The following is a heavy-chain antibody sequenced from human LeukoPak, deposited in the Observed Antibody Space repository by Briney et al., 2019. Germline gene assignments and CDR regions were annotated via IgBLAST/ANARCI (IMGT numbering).Heavy chain of an antibody. CDR2: IYYSGST. CDR1: GGSISSYY. V-gene: IGHV4-59*08. Sequence: SETLSLTCTVSGGSISSYYWSWIRQPPGKGLEWIGYIYYSGSTNYNPSLKSRVTISVDTPKNQFSLKLSSVTAADTAVYYCARGPIGEAVAEIRFDPWGQGTLVTVSS. D-gene: IGHD6-19*01. J-gene: IGHJ5*02. CDR3: ARGPIGEAVAEIRFDP.